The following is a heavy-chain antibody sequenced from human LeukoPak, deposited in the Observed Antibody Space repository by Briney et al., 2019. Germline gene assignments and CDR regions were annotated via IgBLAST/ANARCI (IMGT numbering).Heavy chain of an antibody. Sequence: GGSLRLSCAASGFTFSDYYMSWIRQAPGKGLEWVSYISSSGSTMYYADSVKGRFTISRDNAKNSLYLQMNSLRAEDTAVYYCARVYSSSWYDPYFDYWGQGTLVTVSS. D-gene: IGHD6-13*01. CDR3: ARVYSSSWYDPYFDY. J-gene: IGHJ4*02. CDR2: ISSSGSTM. CDR1: GFTFSDYY. V-gene: IGHV3-11*01.